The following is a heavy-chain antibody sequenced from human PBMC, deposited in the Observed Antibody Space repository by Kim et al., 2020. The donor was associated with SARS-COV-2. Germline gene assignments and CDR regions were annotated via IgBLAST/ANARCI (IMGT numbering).Heavy chain of an antibody. D-gene: IGHD3-10*01. CDR1: GGSISRSSFY. V-gene: IGHV4-39*01. Sequence: SETLSLTCTVSGGSISRSSFYWGWIRQPPGKGLEWLGSVFYSGDTYYNPSLKSRVTISVDTSKNQISLNLSSVTAADTAVFYCARHGAPMVRGVILDSWGQGIWVTVSS. CDR2: VFYSGDT. CDR3: ARHGAPMVRGVILDS. J-gene: IGHJ4*02.